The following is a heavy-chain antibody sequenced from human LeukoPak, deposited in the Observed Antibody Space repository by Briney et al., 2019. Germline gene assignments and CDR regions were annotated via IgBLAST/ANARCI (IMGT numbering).Heavy chain of an antibody. D-gene: IGHD3-10*01. Sequence: SETLSLTCTVSGYSISSGYYWGWIRQTPGKGLEWIGRVFHDGDTHYNPSLKSRVSISVDTSKNQVSLKLSSVTAADTALYYCARDFHRVPAFDNWGQGKMVNGSS. CDR1: GYSISSGYY. CDR3: ARDFHRVPAFDN. V-gene: IGHV4-38-2*02. CDR2: VFHDGDT. J-gene: IGHJ3*02.